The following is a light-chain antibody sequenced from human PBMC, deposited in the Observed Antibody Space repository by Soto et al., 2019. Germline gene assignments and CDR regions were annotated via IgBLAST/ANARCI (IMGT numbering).Light chain of an antibody. CDR2: WAT. CDR3: QQYNSYRT. J-gene: IGKJ1*01. Sequence: DLVPSQSADSLDLSLCESSTTNCKSNHSVFSNSKNRNHLSWYQQKPGQPPKLLIYWATTRESGVPDRFSGSGSGTEFTLTISSLQPDDFATYYCQQYNSYRTFGQGTKVDIK. CDR1: HSVFSNSKNRNH. V-gene: IGKV4-1*01.